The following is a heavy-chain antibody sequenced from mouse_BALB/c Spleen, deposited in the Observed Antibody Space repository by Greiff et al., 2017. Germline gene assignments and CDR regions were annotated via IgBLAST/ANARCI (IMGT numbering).Heavy chain of an antibody. J-gene: IGHJ1*01. CDR1: GYTFTSYV. CDR2: INPYNDGT. D-gene: IGHD1-1*01. Sequence: VQLKQSGPELVKPGASVKMSCKASGYTFTSYVMHWVKQKPGQGLEWIGYINPYNDGTKYNEKFKGKATLTSDKSSSTAYMELSSLTSEDSAVYYCARRHGSSHWYFDVWGAGTTVTVSS. V-gene: IGHV1-14*01. CDR3: ARRHGSSHWYFDV.